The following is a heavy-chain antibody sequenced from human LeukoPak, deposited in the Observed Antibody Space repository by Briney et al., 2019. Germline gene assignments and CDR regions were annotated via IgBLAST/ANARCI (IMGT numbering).Heavy chain of an antibody. V-gene: IGHV3-23*01. CDR3: AKDSFAALSFFDY. Sequence: GGSLRLSCAASGFTFSSYWMSWVRQAPGKGLEWVSGISGSGGSTFYADSVKGRFTINRDNSRNTLYLQMNSLRAEDTAEYYCAKDSFAALSFFDYWGQGTLVTVSS. CDR2: ISGSGGST. J-gene: IGHJ4*02. CDR1: GFTFSSYW. D-gene: IGHD1-26*01.